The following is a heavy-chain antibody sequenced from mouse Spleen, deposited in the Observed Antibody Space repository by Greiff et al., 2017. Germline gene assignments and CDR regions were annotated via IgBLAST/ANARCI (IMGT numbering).Heavy chain of an antibody. CDR1: GYTFTSYW. V-gene: IGHV1-72*01. CDR3: ARRNYDYDGAWFAY. CDR2: IDPNSGGT. J-gene: IGHJ3*01. D-gene: IGHD2-4*01. Sequence: QVQLQQPGAELVKPGASVKLSCKASGYTFTSYWMHWVKQRPGRGLEWNGRIDPNSGGTKYNEKFKSKATLTVDKPSSTAYMQLSSLTSEDSAVYYCARRNYDYDGAWFAYWGQGTLVTVSA.